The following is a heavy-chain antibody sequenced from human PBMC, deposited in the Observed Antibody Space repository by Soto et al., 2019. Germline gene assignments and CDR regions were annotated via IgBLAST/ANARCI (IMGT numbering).Heavy chain of an antibody. D-gene: IGHD6-13*01. J-gene: IGHJ4*02. CDR1: GFTFSIYA. Sequence: HHGGSLRLSCAASGFTFSIYAMHWVRQAPGKGLEWVAVISYDGSNKYYADSVKGRFTISRDNSKNTLYLQMNSLRAEDTAVYYCASWSSSSVKPVDYWGQGTLVTVSS. V-gene: IGHV3-30-3*01. CDR2: ISYDGSNK. CDR3: ASWSSSSVKPVDY.